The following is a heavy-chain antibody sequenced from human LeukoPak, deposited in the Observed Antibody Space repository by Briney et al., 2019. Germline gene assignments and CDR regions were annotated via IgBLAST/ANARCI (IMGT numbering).Heavy chain of an antibody. CDR1: GITVSTNY. D-gene: IGHD6-13*01. CDR3: AKGYSSSWYRYFDY. V-gene: IGHV3-23*01. J-gene: IGHJ4*02. Sequence: GGSLRLSCAASGITVSTNYMSCVRQAPGKGLEWVSAISGSGGRTYYADSVKGRLTISRDNSKNTMYLQMKSLRAEDTAVYYCAKGYSSSWYRYFDYWGQGTLVTVSS. CDR2: ISGSGGRT.